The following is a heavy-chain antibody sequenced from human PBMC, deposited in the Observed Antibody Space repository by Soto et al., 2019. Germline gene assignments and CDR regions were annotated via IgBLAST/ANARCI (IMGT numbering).Heavy chain of an antibody. J-gene: IGHJ5*02. V-gene: IGHV3-48*02. CDR3: AREMGACSDSSCYPGPYDS. D-gene: IGHD3-16*01. Sequence: PGGSLSLSCAASGFTFTSYSMNWVRQAPGQGLEWVSYITSKSTTIKYADSVKGRFTVSRDNAKNSLYLQLNSLRDEDTAVYYCAREMGACSDSSCYPGPYDSWGQGTLVTVSS. CDR1: GFTFTSYS. CDR2: ITSKSTTI.